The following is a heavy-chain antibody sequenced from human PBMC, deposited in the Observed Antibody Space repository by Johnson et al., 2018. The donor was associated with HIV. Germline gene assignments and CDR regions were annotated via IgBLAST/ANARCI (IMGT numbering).Heavy chain of an antibody. CDR1: GFTFRAYG. J-gene: IGHJ3*02. CDR2: MSYDGSKK. Sequence: QVQLVESGGGVVQPGTSLRLSCAASGFTFRAYGMHWVRQAPGKGLEWLTLMSYDGSKKYYADSVKGRFTISRDNTKNSLYLQMNSLRAEDTALYYCARGGWGDAFDIWGQGTM. V-gene: IGHV3-30*03. D-gene: IGHD3-16*01. CDR3: ARGGWGDAFDI.